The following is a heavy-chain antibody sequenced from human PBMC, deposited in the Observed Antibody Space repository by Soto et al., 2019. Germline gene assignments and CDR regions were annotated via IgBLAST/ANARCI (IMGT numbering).Heavy chain of an antibody. D-gene: IGHD3-9*01. V-gene: IGHV1-18*04. CDR1: GYTFKNYG. CDR2: ISAYNGDT. Sequence: QDHLVQSGAEVKKPGASAKVSCKASGYTFKNYGINWVRQAPGRGLEWVAWISAYNGDTSYAQHFQGRVTVTTETLTNTAYMELRSLRPVDTAVYFCVLGGLETGYYRDMDYWGQGTLVSVSS. CDR3: VLGGLETGYYRDMDY. J-gene: IGHJ4*02.